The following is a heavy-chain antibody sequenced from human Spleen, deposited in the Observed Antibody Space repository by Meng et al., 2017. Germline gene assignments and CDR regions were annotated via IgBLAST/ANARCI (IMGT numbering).Heavy chain of an antibody. Sequence: SETLSLTCTVSGGSISTNYWSWIRQPPGKGLEWIGYIFYSGTTNYNPSLNSRVTISVDTSKNQFSLKLSSVTAADTAVYYCARDGYYYDTSGYYSYYFDSWGQGTLVTVSS. CDR1: GGSISTNY. J-gene: IGHJ4*02. CDR3: ARDGYYYDTSGYYSYYFDS. D-gene: IGHD3-22*01. CDR2: IFYSGTT. V-gene: IGHV4-59*01.